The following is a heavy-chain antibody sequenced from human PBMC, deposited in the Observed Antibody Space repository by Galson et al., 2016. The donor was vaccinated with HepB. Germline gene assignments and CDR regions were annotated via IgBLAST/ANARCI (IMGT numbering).Heavy chain of an antibody. V-gene: IGHV1-2*02. Sequence: SVKVSCKASAYTFTAYYIHWVRQAPRQGLEWMGWINPNSGGTNSAQNFQGRVTLTRNTSTSTAYMDLTRLRSDDTAVYFCARRSSSPASAFDLWGQGTLVTGSS. CDR3: ARRSSSPASAFDL. J-gene: IGHJ3*01. CDR1: AYTFTAYY. CDR2: INPNSGGT. D-gene: IGHD6-6*01.